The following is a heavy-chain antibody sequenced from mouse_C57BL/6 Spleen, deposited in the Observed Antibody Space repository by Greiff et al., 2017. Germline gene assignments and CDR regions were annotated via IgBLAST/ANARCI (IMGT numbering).Heavy chain of an antibody. CDR1: GYTFTGYW. CDR3: ARREDSNYVVYWYFDV. V-gene: IGHV1-9*01. J-gene: IGHJ1*03. D-gene: IGHD2-5*01. Sequence: VQLQQSGAELMKPGASVKLSCKATGYTFTGYWIEWVKQRPGHGLEWIGEILPGSGSTNYNEKFKGKATFTADTSSNTAYMQLSSLTTEDSAIYYCARREDSNYVVYWYFDVWGTGTTVTVSS. CDR2: ILPGSGST.